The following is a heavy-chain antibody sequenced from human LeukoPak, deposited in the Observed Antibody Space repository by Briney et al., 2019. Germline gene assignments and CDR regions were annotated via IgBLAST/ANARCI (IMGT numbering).Heavy chain of an antibody. V-gene: IGHV4-61*02. J-gene: IGHJ4*02. CDR1: GGSISSGRYY. CDR2: IYTSGST. Sequence: SQTLSLTCTVSGGSISSGRYYWNWIRQPAGKGLEWIGRIYTSGSTNYNPSLKSRVTMSVDTSKNQFSLKLSSVTAADTAVYYCASHSAVAALIDFWGQGTLVTVSS. CDR3: ASHSAVAALIDF. D-gene: IGHD2-15*01.